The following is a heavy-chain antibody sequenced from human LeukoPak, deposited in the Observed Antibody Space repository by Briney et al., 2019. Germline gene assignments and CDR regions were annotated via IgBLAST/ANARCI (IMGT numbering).Heavy chain of an antibody. CDR1: GYTFTGYY. J-gene: IGHJ6*02. D-gene: IGHD3-10*01. Sequence: ASVKVSCKASGYTFTGYYMHWVRQAPGQGLEWMGWINPNSGGTNYAQKFQGRVTMTRDTSISTAYMELSRLRSDDTAVYYCARDSYGSGSPYYGMDAWGQGTTVTVSS. CDR2: INPNSGGT. CDR3: ARDSYGSGSPYYGMDA. V-gene: IGHV1-2*02.